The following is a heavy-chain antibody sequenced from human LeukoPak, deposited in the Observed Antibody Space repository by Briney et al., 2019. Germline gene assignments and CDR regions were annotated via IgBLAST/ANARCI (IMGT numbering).Heavy chain of an antibody. J-gene: IGHJ4*02. CDR1: GGTFSSYA. D-gene: IGHD3-22*01. V-gene: IGHV3-23*01. CDR3: AFYDSRGYYFVY. Sequence: SCKASGGTFSSYAMSWVRQAPGKGLEWVSAISGSGGSTYYADSVKGRFTISRDNSKNTLYLQMNSLRAEDTAVYYCAFYDSRGYYFVYWGQGTLVTVSS. CDR2: ISGSGGST.